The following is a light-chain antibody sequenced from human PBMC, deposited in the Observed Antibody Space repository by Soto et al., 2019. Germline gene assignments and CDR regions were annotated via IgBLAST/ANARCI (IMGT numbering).Light chain of an antibody. V-gene: IGKV1-39*01. J-gene: IGKJ4*01. Sequence: DIQMTHSPSSLSASVGDRVTITCRASQSISSYLNWYQQKPGKAPKLLIYAASSLQSGVPSRFSRSGSGTDFTLTISSLQPEDFATYYCQQSYSTHLTFGGGNKVEIX. CDR2: AAS. CDR1: QSISSY. CDR3: QQSYSTHLT.